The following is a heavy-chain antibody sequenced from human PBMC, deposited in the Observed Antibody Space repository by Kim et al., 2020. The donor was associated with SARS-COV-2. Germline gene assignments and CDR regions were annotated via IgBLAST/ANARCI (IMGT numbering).Heavy chain of an antibody. Sequence: SQTLSLTCAIISGDRVSSNDAAWNWIRQSPSRGLEWLGRTYFRSKWSYDYAVSLRGRITINPDTSKNQFSLQLHSVTPDDSAVYYCARVRSLSSPFDYWGQGILVTVSS. CDR2: TYFRSKWSY. J-gene: IGHJ4*02. CDR1: GDRVSSNDAA. V-gene: IGHV6-1*01. CDR3: ARVRSLSSPFDY.